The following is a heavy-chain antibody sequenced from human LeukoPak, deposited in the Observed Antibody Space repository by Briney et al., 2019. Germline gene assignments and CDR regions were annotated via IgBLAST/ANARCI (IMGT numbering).Heavy chain of an antibody. Sequence: PSETLSLTCAVYGGSFSGYYWSWIRQPPGKGLEWIGEINHSGSTNYNPSLKSRVTISVDTSKNQSSLKLSSVTAADTAVYYCARGRQLWLRGYFDYWGQGTLVTVSS. CDR1: GGSFSGYY. CDR2: INHSGST. J-gene: IGHJ4*02. V-gene: IGHV4-34*01. CDR3: ARGRQLWLRGYFDY. D-gene: IGHD5-18*01.